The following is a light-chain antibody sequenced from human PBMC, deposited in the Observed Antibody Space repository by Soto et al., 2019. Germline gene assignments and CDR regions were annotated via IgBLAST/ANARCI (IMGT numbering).Light chain of an antibody. CDR2: GAA. J-gene: IGKJ5*01. Sequence: EIVMTQSPATLSVSPGERATLSCRASQRVSSNVAWYQQKPGQAPRLLIHGAATRATGIPARFGGSGSGTGFTLTISSLQSEDFAVYYCQQYNDWPITFGQGTRREIK. CDR1: QRVSSN. CDR3: QQYNDWPIT. V-gene: IGKV3-15*01.